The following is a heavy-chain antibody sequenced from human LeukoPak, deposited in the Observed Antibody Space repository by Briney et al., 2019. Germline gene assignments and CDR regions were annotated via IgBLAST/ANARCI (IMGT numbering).Heavy chain of an antibody. Sequence: GGSLRLSCAASGFTFSYYSMNWVRQAPGKGLEWISYSNADGTISYPDSVKGRFTISRDNAENSLYLQVNSLRDEDTAVYFCVKDRDYACGFWGQGTLVTVSS. V-gene: IGHV3-48*02. CDR2: SNADGTI. CDR1: GFTFSYYS. CDR3: VKDRDYACGF. J-gene: IGHJ3*01.